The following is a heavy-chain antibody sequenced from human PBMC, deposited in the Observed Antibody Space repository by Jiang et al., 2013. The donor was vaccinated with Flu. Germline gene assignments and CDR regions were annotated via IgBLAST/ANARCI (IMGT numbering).Heavy chain of an antibody. CDR2: ISAYNGNT. Sequence: KKPGASVKVSCKASGYTFTSYGISWVRQAPGQGLEWMGWISAYNGNTNYAQKLQGRVTMTTDTSTSTAYMELRSLRSDDTAVYYCARDRATVTVSNWFDPWGQGTLVTVSS. J-gene: IGHJ5*02. CDR1: GYTFTSYG. D-gene: IGHD4-17*01. V-gene: IGHV1-18*01. CDR3: ARDRATVTVSNWFDP.